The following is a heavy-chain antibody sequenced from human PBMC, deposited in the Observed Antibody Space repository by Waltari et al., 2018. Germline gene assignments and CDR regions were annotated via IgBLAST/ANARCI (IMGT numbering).Heavy chain of an antibody. CDR1: GASIGTGFHY. D-gene: IGHD3-22*01. CDR2: SYETGTT. CDR3: ARDLNFDDTSGYYGCDYYDF. Sequence: QMQLQESGPGLVKPSQTLSLSCTVSGASIGTGFHYWNWLRRNPVRGLEWIGYSYETGTTYDNPSLRSGVTIALDTSRNEVSLNLSSVRDADTAVYYCARDLNFDDTSGYYGCDYYDFWGQGIQVTVSS. V-gene: IGHV4-31*03. J-gene: IGHJ4*02.